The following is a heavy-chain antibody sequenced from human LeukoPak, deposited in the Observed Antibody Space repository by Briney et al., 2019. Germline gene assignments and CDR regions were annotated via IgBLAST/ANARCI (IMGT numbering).Heavy chain of an antibody. Sequence: GGFLRLSCAASGFTFSSYWMSWVRQAPGKGLEWVANIKQDGSEKYYVDSVKGRFTISRDNAKNSLYLQMNSLRAEDTAVYYCAKDGGWLPKNRFDPWGQGTLVTVSS. CDR3: AKDGGWLPKNRFDP. V-gene: IGHV3-7*03. CDR2: IKQDGSEK. D-gene: IGHD5-24*01. CDR1: GFTFSSYW. J-gene: IGHJ5*02.